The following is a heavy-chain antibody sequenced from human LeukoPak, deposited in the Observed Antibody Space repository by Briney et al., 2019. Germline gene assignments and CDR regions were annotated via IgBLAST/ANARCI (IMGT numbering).Heavy chain of an antibody. CDR1: GFTFSSYG. V-gene: IGHV3-23*01. J-gene: IGHJ4*02. CDR2: ISGSGGST. CDR3: AKGAEPALWFGDNGNVAIHFDY. D-gene: IGHD3-10*01. Sequence: GRSLRLSCAASGFTFSSYGMSWVRQAPGKGLEWVSAISGSGGSTYYADSVKGRFTISRDNSKNTLYLQMNSVRAEDTAVYYCAKGAEPALWFGDNGNVAIHFDYWGQGTLVTVSS.